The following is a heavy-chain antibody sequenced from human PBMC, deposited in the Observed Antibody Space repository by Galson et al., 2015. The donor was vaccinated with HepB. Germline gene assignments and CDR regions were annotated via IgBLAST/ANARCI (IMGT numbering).Heavy chain of an antibody. CDR2: ISSSSSYI. V-gene: IGHV3-21*01. CDR1: GFTFSSYS. J-gene: IGHJ6*03. D-gene: IGHD6-13*01. Sequence: SLRLSCAASGFTFSSYSMNWVRQAPGKGLEWVSSISSSSSYIYYADSVKGRFTISRDNAKNSLYLQMNSLRAEDTAVYYCARRRRIAAADSGYYYYYMDVWGKGTTVTVSS. CDR3: ARRRRIAAADSGYYYYYMDV.